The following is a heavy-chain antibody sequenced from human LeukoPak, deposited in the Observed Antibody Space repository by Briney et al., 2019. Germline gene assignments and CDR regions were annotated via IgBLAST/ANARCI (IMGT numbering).Heavy chain of an antibody. CDR2: IKSKAHGGTT. V-gene: IGHV3-15*01. CDR3: TTAGQQ. CDR1: GFTFSNAW. J-gene: IGHJ1*01. Sequence: GGSLRLSCAASGFTFSNAWMSWVRRAPGKGLEWVGRIKSKAHGGTTDYAAPVKGTFIISRDDSKDMLYLQMNSLKTEDTAVYYCTTAGQQWGQGTLVTVPS.